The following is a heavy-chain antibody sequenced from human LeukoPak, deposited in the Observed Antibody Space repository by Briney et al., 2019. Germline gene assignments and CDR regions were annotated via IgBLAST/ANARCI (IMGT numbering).Heavy chain of an antibody. Sequence: PGGSLRLSCTASGFTFSTYWMHWVRQPPGKGLVWVSRINSDGSSTSYADSVKGRFTISRDNSKNTLYLQMNSLRAEDTAVYYCAKDHSSGWPNYFDYWGQGTLVTVSS. D-gene: IGHD6-19*01. V-gene: IGHV3-74*01. J-gene: IGHJ4*02. CDR3: AKDHSSGWPNYFDY. CDR1: GFTFSTYW. CDR2: INSDGSST.